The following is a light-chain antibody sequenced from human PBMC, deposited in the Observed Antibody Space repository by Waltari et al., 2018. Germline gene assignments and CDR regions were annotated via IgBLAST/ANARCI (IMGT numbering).Light chain of an antibody. V-gene: IGKV3-11*01. CDR3: QQRSNWPPVLT. Sequence: EIVLTQSPATLSLSPGERATLPCRASQSVSSYLAGYQQKPGQAPRLLIYDASNRATGIPARFSGSGSGTDFTLTISSLEPEDFAVYYCQQRSNWPPVLTFGGGTKVEIK. J-gene: IGKJ4*01. CDR2: DAS. CDR1: QSVSSY.